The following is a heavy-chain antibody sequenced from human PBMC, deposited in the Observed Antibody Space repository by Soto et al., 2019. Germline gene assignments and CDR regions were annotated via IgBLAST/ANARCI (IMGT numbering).Heavy chain of an antibody. Sequence: GGSLRLSCAGSGFIFSTYWMTWVRQAPGKGLEWVANIKPDGSGKNYVDSVKGRFTISRDNAQNSLYLQMNSLRAEDTAVYYCARDPVRGDDFNFDYWGQGTLVTVSS. V-gene: IGHV3-7*01. CDR3: ARDPVRGDDFNFDY. D-gene: IGHD3-10*01. J-gene: IGHJ4*02. CDR1: GFIFSTYW. CDR2: IKPDGSGK.